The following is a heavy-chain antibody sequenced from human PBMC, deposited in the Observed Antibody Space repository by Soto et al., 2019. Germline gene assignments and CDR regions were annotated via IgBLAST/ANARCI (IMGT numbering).Heavy chain of an antibody. D-gene: IGHD3-9*01. V-gene: IGHV1-18*01. CDR2: ISAYNGNT. Sequence: ASVKVSCKASGYTFTSYGISWVRQAPGQGLEWMGWISAYNGNTNYAQKLQGRVTMTTDTSTSTAYMELRSLRSDDTAVYYCARDYDILTGYYYGMDVWGQGTTVTVSS. J-gene: IGHJ6*02. CDR1: GYTFTSYG. CDR3: ARDYDILTGYYYGMDV.